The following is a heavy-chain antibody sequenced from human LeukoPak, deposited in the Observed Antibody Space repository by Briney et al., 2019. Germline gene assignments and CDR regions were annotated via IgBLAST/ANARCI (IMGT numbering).Heavy chain of an antibody. CDR1: GYSFTSYW. CDR3: ARGTPMVRGVIITQWFDP. D-gene: IGHD3-10*01. J-gene: IGHJ5*02. CDR2: IYPGDSDT. Sequence: GESLKISCKGSGYSFTSYWIGWVRQMPGKGLEWMGTIYPGDSDTRYSPSFQGQVTISADKSISTAYLQWSSLKASDTAMYYCARGTPMVRGVIITQWFDPWGQGTLVTVSS. V-gene: IGHV5-51*01.